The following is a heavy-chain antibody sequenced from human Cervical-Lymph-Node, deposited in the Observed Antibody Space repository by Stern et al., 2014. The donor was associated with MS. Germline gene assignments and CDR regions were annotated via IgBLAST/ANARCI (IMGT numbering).Heavy chain of an antibody. J-gene: IGHJ4*02. D-gene: IGHD6-6*01. Sequence: QVQLGQSGAEEKKPGASGKVSCQTSGYTFNNYGITWVRQAPGQGLEWMVWINGYNGMTSYPQKFQGRVTMTTDTSTSTVYMEMRSLTPNDTAVYYCTRASFAAQAFDHWGQGTLVTVSS. V-gene: IGHV1-18*01. CDR1: GYTFNNYG. CDR3: TRASFAAQAFDH. CDR2: INGYNGMT.